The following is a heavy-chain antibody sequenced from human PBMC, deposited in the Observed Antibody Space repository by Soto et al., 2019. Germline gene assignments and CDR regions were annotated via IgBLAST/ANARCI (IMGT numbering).Heavy chain of an antibody. CDR3: ARDGGRHSGGIDY. Sequence: VQLVESGGGLVKPGSSVKVSCKASGGTFSSYSINWVRQAPGQGLEWMGEIIPIFGTANYAQKFQGRVTITADESTSTAYMELSSLRSEDTAVYYCARDGGRHSGGIDYWGQGTLVTVSS. V-gene: IGHV1-69*01. CDR1: GGTFSSYS. J-gene: IGHJ4*02. D-gene: IGHD1-26*01. CDR2: IIPIFGTA.